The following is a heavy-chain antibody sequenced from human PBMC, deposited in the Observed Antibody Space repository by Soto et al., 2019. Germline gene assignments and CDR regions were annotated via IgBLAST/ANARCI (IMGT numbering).Heavy chain of an antibody. D-gene: IGHD3-3*01. V-gene: IGHV4-39*01. CDR2: IYYSGST. Sequence: CLHPPPGKGLEWIGSIYYSGSTYFNPSLKSRVTISVDMSKNQFSLNLRSVTAADTAVYYCARHMLSTVARWRGLAIWAEGTVVNV. J-gene: IGHJ3*02. CDR3: ARHMLSTVARWRGLAI.